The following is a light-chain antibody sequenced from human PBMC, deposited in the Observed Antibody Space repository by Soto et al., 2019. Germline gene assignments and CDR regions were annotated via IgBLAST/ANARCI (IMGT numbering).Light chain of an antibody. Sequence: EIVMTQSPATLSLSPVERANLSCMSSQSVSSYLAWYQQKPGQAPRLLIYDASNRATGIPDRFSGSGSGTDFTLNISTVEPEDSAVYYCQRYGRSPTWTCGQGTKVDIK. CDR3: QRYGRSPTWT. CDR1: QSVSSY. CDR2: DAS. V-gene: IGKV3-11*01. J-gene: IGKJ1*01.